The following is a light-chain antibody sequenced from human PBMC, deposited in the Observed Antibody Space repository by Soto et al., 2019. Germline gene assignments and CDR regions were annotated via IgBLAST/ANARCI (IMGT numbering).Light chain of an antibody. J-gene: IGKJ4*01. CDR2: WAS. CDR3: QQYYITPLT. Sequence: DIVMTQSPDSLAVSLGERATINCKSSQSVLYSSNNKNYLAWYQQKPGQPPKLLIYWASTRESGVPDRFSGSGSGTDFTLTISSLQADYVAVYYPQQYYITPLTFVVGTQVDIK. CDR1: QSVLYSSNNKNY. V-gene: IGKV4-1*01.